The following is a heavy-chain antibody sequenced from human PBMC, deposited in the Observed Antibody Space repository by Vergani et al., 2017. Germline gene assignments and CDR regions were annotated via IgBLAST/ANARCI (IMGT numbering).Heavy chain of an antibody. CDR1: GFTVSSNY. Sequence: EVQLVESGGGLVQPGGSLRLSCAASGFTVSSNYMSWVRQAPGKGLEWVSVIYSGGSTYSADSVKGRFTISRHNSKNTLYLQMNSLRAEDTAVYYCASHTRLLYFDYWGQGTLVTVSS. CDR2: IYSGGST. J-gene: IGHJ4*02. D-gene: IGHD2-15*01. V-gene: IGHV3-53*04. CDR3: ASHTRLLYFDY.